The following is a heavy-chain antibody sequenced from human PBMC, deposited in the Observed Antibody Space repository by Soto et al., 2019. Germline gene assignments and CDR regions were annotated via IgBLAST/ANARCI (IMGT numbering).Heavy chain of an antibody. CDR2: IYYSGST. D-gene: IGHD3-10*01. V-gene: IGHV4-30-4*01. Sequence: QVQLQESGPGLVKPSQTLSLTCTVSGGSISSGDYYWSWIRQPPGKGLEWIGYIYYSGSTYYNPSLKSRVTISVDTSKNQFSLKLSSVAAADTSVYYCARGVGSGFGEPYLDYWGQGTLVTVSS. J-gene: IGHJ4*02. CDR1: GGSISSGDYY. CDR3: ARGVGSGFGEPYLDY.